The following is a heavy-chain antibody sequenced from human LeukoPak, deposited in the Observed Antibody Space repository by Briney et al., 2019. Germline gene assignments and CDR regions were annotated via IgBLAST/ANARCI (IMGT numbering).Heavy chain of an antibody. J-gene: IGHJ5*02. V-gene: IGHV4-59*08. CDR2: IYYTGST. CDR3: ARLDRSGYEMGGTWFDP. CDR1: GASLTNSF. Sequence: KPLGTPSLTSTVPGASLTNSFRNSVRPPPREGLGWGGYIYYTGSTNSNPSLKSRVTVSVDTSKNQFSLKLNSMTAADTAVYYCARLDRSGYEMGGTWFDPWGQGTLVTVSS. D-gene: IGHD3-22*01.